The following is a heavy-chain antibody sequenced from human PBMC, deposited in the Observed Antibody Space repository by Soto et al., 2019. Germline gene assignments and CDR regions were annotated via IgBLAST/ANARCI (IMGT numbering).Heavy chain of an antibody. D-gene: IGHD6-13*01. CDR1: GGSFSGYY. J-gene: IGHJ5*02. CDR3: ARDSSSWYHAYGFDP. V-gene: IGHV4-34*01. Sequence: SETLSLTCAVYGGSFSGYYWSWIRQPPGKGLEWIGEINHSGSTNYNPSLKSRVTISVDTSKNQFSLKLSSVTAADTAVYYCARDSSSWYHAYGFDPWGQGTLVTVSS. CDR2: INHSGST.